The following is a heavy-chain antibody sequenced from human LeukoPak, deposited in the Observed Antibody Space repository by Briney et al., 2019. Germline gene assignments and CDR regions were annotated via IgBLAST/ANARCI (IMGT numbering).Heavy chain of an antibody. CDR1: GFTFSDYY. J-gene: IGHJ5*02. CDR3: ARDGSGSFTTDWFDT. D-gene: IGHD1-26*01. CDR2: ISNSGTII. V-gene: IGHV3-11*01. Sequence: GGSLRLSCAASGFTFSDYYMSWIRQAPGKGLEWVSYISNSGTIIEYIDSVKGRFTISRDKARNSLYLEINSLRVEDTAVYYCARDGSGSFTTDWFDTWGQGTLVTVSS.